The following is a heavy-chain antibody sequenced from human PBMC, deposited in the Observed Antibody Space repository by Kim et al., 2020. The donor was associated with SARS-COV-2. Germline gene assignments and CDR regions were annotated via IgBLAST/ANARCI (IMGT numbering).Heavy chain of an antibody. CDR2: ISTDGSTE. Sequence: GGSLRLSCAVSGFTFNNFGMQWVRQAPGKGLEWVALISTDGSTEYYADSVRGRFTISRDNSKTMLYLQMNSLRIEDTAVYYCAKDHGSGWLFDCWGQGTLVTVSS. J-gene: IGHJ4*02. V-gene: IGHV3-30*18. D-gene: IGHD6-19*01. CDR1: GFTFNNFG. CDR3: AKDHGSGWLFDC.